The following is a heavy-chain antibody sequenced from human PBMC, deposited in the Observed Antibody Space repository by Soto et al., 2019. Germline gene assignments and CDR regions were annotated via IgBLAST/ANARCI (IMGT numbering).Heavy chain of an antibody. CDR1: GGSINSHF. J-gene: IGHJ4*02. CDR2: IYYSGNT. Sequence: PSETLSLTCPVSGGSINSHFWSWLRQPPGKGLEWIGYIYYSGNTNYNPSLKSRVTISLDTPKNQFSLKLSSVTAADTAVYYCARHPGYYDILTGYTTYYFDYWGQGILVTVSS. D-gene: IGHD3-9*01. V-gene: IGHV4-59*08. CDR3: ARHPGYYDILTGYTTYYFDY.